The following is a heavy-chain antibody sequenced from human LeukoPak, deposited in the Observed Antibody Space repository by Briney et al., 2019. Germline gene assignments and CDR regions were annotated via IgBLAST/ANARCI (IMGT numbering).Heavy chain of an antibody. CDR2: ISYDGSNK. CDR3: VRGVSRPAKRQTYFYDSGGRNDY. V-gene: IGHV3-30-3*01. Sequence: GGSLRLSCAASGFIFSSYAMHWVRQAPGKGLEWVAIISYDGSNKNYADSVKGRFTFSRDNSKNTLYLEMNSLRAEDTAVYYCVRGVSRPAKRQTYFYDSGGRNDYWGQGTLVTVSS. J-gene: IGHJ4*02. CDR1: GFIFSSYA. D-gene: IGHD3-22*01.